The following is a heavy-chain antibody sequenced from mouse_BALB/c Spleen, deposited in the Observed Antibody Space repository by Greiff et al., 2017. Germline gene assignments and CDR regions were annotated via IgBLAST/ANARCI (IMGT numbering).Heavy chain of an antibody. J-gene: IGHJ3*01. D-gene: IGHD2-9*01. Sequence: VQLQQPGAELVKPGASVKLSCKASGYTFTSYYMYWVKQRPGQGLEWIGGINPSNGGTNFNEKFKSKATLTVDKSSSTAYMQLSSLTSEDSAVYYCTRSYYGYAGFAYWGQGTLVTVSA. CDR1: GYTFTSYY. CDR3: TRSYYGYAGFAY. V-gene: IGHV1S81*02. CDR2: INPSNGGT.